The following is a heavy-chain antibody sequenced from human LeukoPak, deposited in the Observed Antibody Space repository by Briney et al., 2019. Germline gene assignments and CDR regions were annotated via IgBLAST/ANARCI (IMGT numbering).Heavy chain of an antibody. J-gene: IGHJ5*02. CDR3: ARDNSVGDIAWWFDP. Sequence: ASVTVSYKASGYTFINNWMHWVRQAPGQGREWIGLINPNGTGTLYAQKFQGRVTMTRDMSTSTDYMELSSLRSEDTAVYYCARDNSVGDIAWWFDPWGQGTLVTVSS. CDR2: INPNGTGT. V-gene: IGHV1-46*01. D-gene: IGHD3-10*01. CDR1: GYTFINNW.